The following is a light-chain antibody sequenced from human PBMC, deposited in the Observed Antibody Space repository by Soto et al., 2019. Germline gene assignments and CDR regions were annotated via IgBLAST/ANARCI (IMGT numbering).Light chain of an antibody. J-gene: IGKJ5*01. Sequence: EIVMTQSPATLSVSPGERVTLSCRASQSVSSYLGWYQHKPGQPPRLLIYGASTRATGIPARFSGSGSGTDFTLTISSLRSEDFAVYFWQQCSDWPLFTFGQGTRLEIK. CDR3: QQCSDWPLFT. CDR1: QSVSSY. CDR2: GAS. V-gene: IGKV3-15*01.